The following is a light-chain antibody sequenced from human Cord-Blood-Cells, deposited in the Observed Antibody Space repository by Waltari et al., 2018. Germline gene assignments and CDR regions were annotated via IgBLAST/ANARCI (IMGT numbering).Light chain of an antibody. J-gene: IGLJ3*02. CDR1: SSAVGSYNL. CDR2: GGS. CDR3: CSYGGSRV. V-gene: IGLV2-23*01. Sequence: SALPQPASVFGSPGQSITISCTGTSSAVGSYNLVSRYQQHPGKAPKLKIYGGSKRRSWDSNRFSGSSYANTATLTVSELQAEDEADYYCCSYGGSRVFGGGTKLTVL.